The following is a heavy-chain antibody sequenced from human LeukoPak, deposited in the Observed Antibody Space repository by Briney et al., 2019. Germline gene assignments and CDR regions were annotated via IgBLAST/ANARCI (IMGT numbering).Heavy chain of an antibody. CDR2: IYYSGGT. CDR1: GGSISSSSYY. V-gene: IGHV4-39*07. CDR3: ARVVDTAMVLHYYYMDV. Sequence: PSETLSLTCTVSGGSISSSSYYWGWIRQPPGKGLEWIGSIYYSGGTNYNPSLKSRVTISVDTSKNQFSLKLSSVTAADTAVYYCARVVDTAMVLHYYYMDVWGKGTTVTISS. D-gene: IGHD5-18*01. J-gene: IGHJ6*03.